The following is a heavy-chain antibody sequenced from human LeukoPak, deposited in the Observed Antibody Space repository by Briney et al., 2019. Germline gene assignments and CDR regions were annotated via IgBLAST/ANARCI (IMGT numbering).Heavy chain of an antibody. V-gene: IGHV3-21*01. D-gene: IGHD2-15*01. CDR2: MSNSGSYI. J-gene: IGHJ6*04. CDR1: GFTFSSYS. Sequence: GGSLRLSCAASGFTFSSYSMNWFRQAPGKGLEWVSSMSNSGSYIYYAESVQGRFTISRDNAKNSLFLQMNSLRDEDTAVYYCARDRDNGMDVWGKGTTVTVSS. CDR3: ARDRDNGMDV.